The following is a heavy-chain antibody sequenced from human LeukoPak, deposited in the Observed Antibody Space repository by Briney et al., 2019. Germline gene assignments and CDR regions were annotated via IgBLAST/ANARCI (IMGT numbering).Heavy chain of an antibody. CDR1: GFTFSSYG. CDR3: ARAGDASDI. V-gene: IGHV3-33*01. Sequence: GRSLRLPCAASGFTFSSYGMHWVRQAPGRGLEWVAVIWYDGSDKYYTDSVKGRFTISRDNSKNTLYLQMNSLRAEDMAIYYCARAGDASDIWGQGTMVTVAS. J-gene: IGHJ3*02. CDR2: IWYDGSDK.